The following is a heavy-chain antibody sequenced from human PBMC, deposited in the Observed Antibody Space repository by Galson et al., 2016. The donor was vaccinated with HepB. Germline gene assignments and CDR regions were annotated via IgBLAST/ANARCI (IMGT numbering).Heavy chain of an antibody. CDR2: ISSSSSSL. CDR3: ATQYCSGGSCYSAAPGYWYFDL. Sequence: LRLSCAASGFTFSSYTMNWVRQAPGKGLEWVSYISSSSSSLYYADSVKGRFTISRDNAKNSLYLQMNSLRDEDTAVYYCATQYCSGGSCYSAAPGYWYFDLWGRGTLVTVSS. V-gene: IGHV3-48*02. CDR1: GFTFSSYT. D-gene: IGHD2-15*01. J-gene: IGHJ2*01.